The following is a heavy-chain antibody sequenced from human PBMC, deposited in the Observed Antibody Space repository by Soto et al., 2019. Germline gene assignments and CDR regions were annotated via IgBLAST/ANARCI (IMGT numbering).Heavy chain of an antibody. D-gene: IGHD1-26*01. Sequence: PGGSLRLSCAASGFTFSTYWMSWVRRTPGKGLEWVANIKQDGTEKYYVDSVRGRLTVSRDNAKSSLYLQMNSLRVEDTAVYYCTTSPHRDAERVLVSGQATTVTVCS. V-gene: IGHV3-7*01. J-gene: IGHJ6*02. CDR1: GFTFSTYW. CDR2: IKQDGTEK. CDR3: TTSPHRDAERVLV.